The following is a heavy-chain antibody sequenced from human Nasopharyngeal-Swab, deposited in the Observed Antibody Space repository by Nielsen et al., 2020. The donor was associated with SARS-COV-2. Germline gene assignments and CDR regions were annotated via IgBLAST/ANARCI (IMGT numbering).Heavy chain of an antibody. D-gene: IGHD2-21*02. J-gene: IGHJ4*02. CDR1: GFTFGSYT. Sequence: GESLKISCEASGFTFGSYTMNWVRQAPGKGLEWVSFISSSGSIAYYADSVKGRFTISRDNANNSLYLQMNSLRSDDTAMYYCAREPQAGVVTTIDYFDSWGQGTLVTVSS. CDR3: AREPQAGVVTTIDYFDS. CDR2: ISSSGSIA. V-gene: IGHV3-48*04.